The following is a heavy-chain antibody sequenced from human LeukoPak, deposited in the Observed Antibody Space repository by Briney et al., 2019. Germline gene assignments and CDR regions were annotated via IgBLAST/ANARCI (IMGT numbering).Heavy chain of an antibody. CDR1: GYTLTELS. CDR2: FDPEDGET. V-gene: IGHV1-24*01. CDR3: ATETLAYCGGDCYPISY. J-gene: IGHJ4*02. D-gene: IGHD2-21*02. Sequence: ASVKVSCKVSGYTLTELSMHWVRQAPGKGLEWMGGFDPEDGETIYAQKFQGRVTMTEDTSTDTAYMELSSLRSEDTAVYYCATETLAYCGGDCYPISYWGQGTLVTVSS.